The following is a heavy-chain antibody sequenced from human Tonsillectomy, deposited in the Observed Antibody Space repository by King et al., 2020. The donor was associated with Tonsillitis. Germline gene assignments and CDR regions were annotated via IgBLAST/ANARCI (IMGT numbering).Heavy chain of an antibody. Sequence: VQLVESGAEVKKPGESLKISCKSSGYNFTTHWIGWVRQMPGKGLEWMGIIYPGDSDARHSPSFQGQVTISADKSISTAYLHWSSPKASDTAMYYCARTRAAIFGVVILPDAFDIWGQGTLVTVSS. V-gene: IGHV5-51*03. D-gene: IGHD3-3*01. CDR2: IYPGDSDA. CDR1: GYNFTTHW. J-gene: IGHJ3*02. CDR3: ARTRAAIFGVVILPDAFDI.